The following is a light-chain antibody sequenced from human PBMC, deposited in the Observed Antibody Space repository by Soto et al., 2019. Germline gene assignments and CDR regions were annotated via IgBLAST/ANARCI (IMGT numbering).Light chain of an antibody. J-gene: IGKJ1*01. V-gene: IGKV3-20*01. CDR3: QQYGSSLQT. Sequence: EVVMSQSPATLSVSTGEGVTLSCRASQGIGDTLAWYQHKPGQTPRLLIYGASSRATGIPDRFSGSGSGTDFTLTISSLEPEDFAVYYCQQYGSSLQTFGQGTKLDIK. CDR2: GAS. CDR1: QGIGDT.